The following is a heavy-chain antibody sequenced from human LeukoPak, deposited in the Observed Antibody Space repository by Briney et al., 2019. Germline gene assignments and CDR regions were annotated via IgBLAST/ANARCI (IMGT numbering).Heavy chain of an antibody. J-gene: IGHJ4*02. CDR1: GFTVSTYY. V-gene: IGHV3-11*01. CDR2: IRSSGSTI. Sequence: GGSLRLSCAASGFTVSTYYMTWVRQAPGKGLEWVSYIRSSGSTIYYADSVKGRFTISRDNARNSLYLQMNSLSAEDTAIYYCARGLTTVRGVIITTAHAFDYWGQGTLVAVSS. CDR3: ARGLTTVRGVIITTAHAFDY. D-gene: IGHD3-10*01.